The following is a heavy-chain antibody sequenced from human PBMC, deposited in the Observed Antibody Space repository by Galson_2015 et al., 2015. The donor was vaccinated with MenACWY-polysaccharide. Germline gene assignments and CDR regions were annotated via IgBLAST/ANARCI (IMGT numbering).Heavy chain of an antibody. CDR3: ARAIAVAGQRRDFDL. J-gene: IGHJ2*01. CDR1: GGSISSYY. CDR2: INYRGST. D-gene: IGHD6-19*01. Sequence: LTCTVSGGSISSYYWNWIRQPPGKGLEWVGYINYRGSTNHNPSLKSRVTMSVDTSKNQFSLNLTSVTDADTAVYYCARAIAVAGQRRDFDLWGRGTLVTVSS. V-gene: IGHV4-59*01.